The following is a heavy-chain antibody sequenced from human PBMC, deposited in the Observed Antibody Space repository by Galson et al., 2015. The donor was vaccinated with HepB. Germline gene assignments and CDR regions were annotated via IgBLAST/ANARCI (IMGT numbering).Heavy chain of an antibody. D-gene: IGHD3-10*01. CDR1: GFTFSSYW. CDR3: ARVRKVRGVIASQFVKNYYYYGMDV. J-gene: IGHJ6*02. Sequence: SLRLSCAASGFTFSSYWMHWVRQAPGKGLVWVSRINSDGSSTSYADSVKGRFTISRDNAKNTLYLQMNSLRAEDTAVYYCARVRKVRGVIASQFVKNYYYYGMDVWGQGTTVTVSS. CDR2: INSDGSST. V-gene: IGHV3-74*01.